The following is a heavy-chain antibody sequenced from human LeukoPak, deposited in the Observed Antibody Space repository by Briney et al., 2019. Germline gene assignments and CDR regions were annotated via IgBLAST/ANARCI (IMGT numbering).Heavy chain of an antibody. V-gene: IGHV3-73*01. J-gene: IGHJ4*02. D-gene: IGHD5-24*01. Sequence: GGSLRLSCAASGFTFSASAIHWVRQASGRGLEWVGRIRTKTDNYATTYAASMKGRFTFSRDDSKNTAYLQMNSLKTEDTAVYYCTRRWDGYNPNLFDYWGQGTLVTVSS. CDR1: GFTFSASA. CDR2: IRTKTDNYAT. CDR3: TRRWDGYNPNLFDY.